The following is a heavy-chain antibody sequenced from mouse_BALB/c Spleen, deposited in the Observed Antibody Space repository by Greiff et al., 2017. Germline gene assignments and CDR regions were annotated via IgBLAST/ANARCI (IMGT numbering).Heavy chain of an antibody. V-gene: IGHV1S81*02. D-gene: IGHD2-1*01. CDR1: GYTFTSYW. Sequence: VQLQQPGAELVKPGASVKLSCKASGYTFTSYWMHWVKQRPGQGLEWIGEINPSNGRTNYNEKFKSKATLTVDKSSSTAYMQLSSLTSEDSAVYYCAVYYGNYPRYYFDDWGQGTTLTVSS. CDR3: AVYYGNYPRYYFDD. J-gene: IGHJ2*01. CDR2: INPSNGRT.